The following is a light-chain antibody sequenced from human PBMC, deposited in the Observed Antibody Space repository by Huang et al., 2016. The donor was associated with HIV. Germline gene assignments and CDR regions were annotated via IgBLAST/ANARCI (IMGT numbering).Light chain of an antibody. CDR3: QYGET. CDR1: QNISSW. CDR2: KIS. J-gene: IGKJ1*01. Sequence: DIQLTQSPSTLSASVGDRLTTTGRASQNISSWLAWYQQKPGKAPKLLIYKISSLESGVPSRVSGSGSGTKFTLTINSLQPDDIGTYYCQYGETFGQGSKVEVK. V-gene: IGKV1-5*03.